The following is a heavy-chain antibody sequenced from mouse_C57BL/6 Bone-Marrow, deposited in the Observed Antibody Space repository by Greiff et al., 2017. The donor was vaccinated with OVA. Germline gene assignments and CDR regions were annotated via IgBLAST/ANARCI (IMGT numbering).Heavy chain of an antibody. D-gene: IGHD2-4*01. CDR1: GFSFNTYA. V-gene: IGHV10-1*01. CDR3: VRDYDYDEGDFDY. Sequence: EVQLQESGGGLVQPKGSLKLSCAASGFSFNTYAMNWVRQAPGKGLEWVARIRSKSNNYATYYADSVKDRFTISRDDSESMLYLQMNNLKTEDTAMYYCVRDYDYDEGDFDYWGQGTTLTVSS. CDR2: IRSKSNNYAT. J-gene: IGHJ2*01.